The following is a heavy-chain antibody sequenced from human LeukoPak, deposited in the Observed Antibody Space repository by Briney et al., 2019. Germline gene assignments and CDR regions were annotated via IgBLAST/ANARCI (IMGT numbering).Heavy chain of an antibody. CDR3: ASTGIAVAGYDAFDI. J-gene: IGHJ3*02. Sequence: ASVKCSRKASGYTLTSYDINWVRQATGQGLEWIGWMNPNRGNTGYAQKFQGRVTMTRNTSISTAYMELSRLRSDDTAVYYCASTGIAVAGYDAFDIWGQGTMVTVSS. V-gene: IGHV1-8*01. CDR2: MNPNRGNT. D-gene: IGHD6-19*01. CDR1: GYTLTSYD.